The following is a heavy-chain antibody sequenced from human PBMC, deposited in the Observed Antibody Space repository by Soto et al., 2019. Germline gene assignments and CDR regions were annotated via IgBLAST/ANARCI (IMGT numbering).Heavy chain of an antibody. Sequence: PGESLKISCQASGYGFTSYWIAWVRQVPGKGLEWMGAIYPGDSETRYSPSFQGQVTISADKSTDTAYLQWNNLKASDTAMYYCARHGASVGYYDSSGLSAWGRGTLVTVSS. V-gene: IGHV5-51*01. J-gene: IGHJ5*02. CDR3: ARHGASVGYYDSSGLSA. CDR2: IYPGDSET. CDR1: GYGFTSYW. D-gene: IGHD3-22*01.